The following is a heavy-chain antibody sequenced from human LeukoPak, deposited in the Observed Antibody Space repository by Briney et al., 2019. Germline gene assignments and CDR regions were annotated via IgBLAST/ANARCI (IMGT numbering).Heavy chain of an antibody. V-gene: IGHV4-59*08. D-gene: IGHD3-10*01. CDR2: NYYSGST. Sequence: SETLSLTCTLSGGAMSGNFWRWIRQPPGKGQEYMGYNYYSGSTHYNPSLKSPLTMSVDTSTDQFSLRQSSVAAADNPVYYYASIGGLPGYYFDYWGQGTLVAVS. CDR1: GGAMSGNF. J-gene: IGHJ4*02. CDR3: ASIGGLPGYYFDY.